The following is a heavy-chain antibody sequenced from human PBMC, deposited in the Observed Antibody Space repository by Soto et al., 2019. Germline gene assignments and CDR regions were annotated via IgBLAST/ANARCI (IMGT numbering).Heavy chain of an antibody. Sequence: QVQLVQSGAEVQKPGSSVKVSCKASGGTFRTSAISWVRQAPGQGLEWVGGIMPVFRRPKYAQNFQGRVTISADESTSTAYMELSSLGSDDTAVYYCARDKDRPQLGGNYYYILDVWGQGTAVTVSS. V-gene: IGHV1-69*12. CDR2: IMPVFRRP. CDR3: ARDKDRPQLGGNYYYILDV. D-gene: IGHD3-3*02. CDR1: GGTFRTSA. J-gene: IGHJ6*02.